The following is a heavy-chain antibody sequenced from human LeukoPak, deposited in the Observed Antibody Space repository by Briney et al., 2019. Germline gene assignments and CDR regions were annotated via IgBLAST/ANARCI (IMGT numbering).Heavy chain of an antibody. CDR1: GFTFSSYA. CDR2: ISGSGGST. V-gene: IGHV3-23*01. CDR3: ARGGLYSSSWYHYYYYYMDV. D-gene: IGHD6-13*01. Sequence: PGGSLRLSCAASGFTFSSYAMSWVRQAPGKGLEWVSAISGSGGSTYYADSVKGRFTISRDNAKNSLYLQMNSLRAEDTAVYYCARGGLYSSSWYHYYYYYMDVWGKGTTVTVSS. J-gene: IGHJ6*03.